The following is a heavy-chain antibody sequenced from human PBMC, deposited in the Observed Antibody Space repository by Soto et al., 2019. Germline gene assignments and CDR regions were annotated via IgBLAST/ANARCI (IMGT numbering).Heavy chain of an antibody. CDR2: IKSKTDGGTT. CDR3: TTEARSGWYSYYFDY. Sequence: EVQLVESGGGLVKPGGSLRLSCAASGFTFSNAWMSWVRQAPGKGLEWVGRIKSKTDGGTTDYAAPVKGRFTISRDDSKNTLYLQMNSLKTEDTAVYYCTTEARSGWYSYYFDYWGQGTLVTVSS. D-gene: IGHD6-19*01. V-gene: IGHV3-15*01. CDR1: GFTFSNAW. J-gene: IGHJ4*02.